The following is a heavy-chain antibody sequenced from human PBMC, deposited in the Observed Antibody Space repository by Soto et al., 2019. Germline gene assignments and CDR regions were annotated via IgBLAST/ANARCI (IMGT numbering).Heavy chain of an antibody. CDR2: IYYSGST. CDR3: ARELYSSSAVDC. V-gene: IGHV4-31*03. D-gene: IGHD6-6*01. Sequence: SETLSLTCTVSGGSISSGGYYWSWIRQHPGKGLEWIGYIYYSGSTYYNPSLKSRVTISVDTSKNQFSLKLSSVTAADTAVYFCARELYSSSAVDCWGQGTLVTVSS. J-gene: IGHJ4*02. CDR1: GGSISSGGYY.